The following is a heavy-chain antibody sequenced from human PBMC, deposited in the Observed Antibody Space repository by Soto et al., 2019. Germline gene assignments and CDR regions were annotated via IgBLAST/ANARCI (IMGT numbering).Heavy chain of an antibody. V-gene: IGHV4-59*08. Sequence: PSETLSLTCTVSGGSISSYYWSWIRQPPGKGLEWIGYIYYSGSTNYNPSLKSRVTISVDTSKNQFSLKLSSVTAADTAVYYCARMGGYCSGGSCYPVEYFQHWGQGTLVTVSS. D-gene: IGHD2-15*01. CDR2: IYYSGST. CDR1: GGSISSYY. J-gene: IGHJ1*01. CDR3: ARMGGYCSGGSCYPVEYFQH.